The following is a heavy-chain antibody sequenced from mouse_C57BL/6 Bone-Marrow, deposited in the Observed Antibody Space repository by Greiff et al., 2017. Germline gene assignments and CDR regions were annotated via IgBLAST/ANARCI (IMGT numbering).Heavy chain of an antibody. V-gene: IGHV1-64*01. J-gene: IGHJ3*01. CDR2: IHPNSGST. D-gene: IGHD2-3*01. Sequence: QVQLKQPGAELVKPGASVKLSCTASGYTFTSYWMHWVKQRPGQGLEWIGMIHPNSGSTYYNEKFKSKSTLTVDKSSRTVYMQLSRLTSEDTAVCDCERGVTEFAYWGQGTLVTVSA. CDR3: ERGVTEFAY. CDR1: GYTFTSYW.